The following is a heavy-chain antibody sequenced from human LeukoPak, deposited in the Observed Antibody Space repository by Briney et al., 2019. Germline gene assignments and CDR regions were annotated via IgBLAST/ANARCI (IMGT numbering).Heavy chain of an antibody. D-gene: IGHD4-17*01. V-gene: IGHV4-34*01. CDR1: GVSFSGYH. J-gene: IGHJ4*02. CDR3: ARDPTTEPNIAYYFDF. CDR2: INDRGHT. Sequence: PSETLSLTCAVYGVSFSGYHRNWIRQFPGKGLEWIGEINDRGHTNYNPSLESRVTISVDTSKKQFSLKLNSVTAADTAVYYCARDPTTEPNIAYYFDFWGQGTLVTVSS.